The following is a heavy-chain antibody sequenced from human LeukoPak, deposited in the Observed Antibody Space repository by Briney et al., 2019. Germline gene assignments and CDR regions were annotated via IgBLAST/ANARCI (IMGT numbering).Heavy chain of an antibody. CDR3: ARLRGGGSYGLVDY. J-gene: IGHJ4*02. V-gene: IGHV4-59*01. D-gene: IGHD5-18*01. CDR2: IYYSGST. Sequence: SETLSLTCTVSGGSISSYYWSRIRQPPGKGLEWIGYIYYSGSTNYNSSLKSRVTISVDTSKNQFSLKLSSVTAADTAVYYCARLRGGGSYGLVDYWGQGTLVTVSS. CDR1: GGSISSYY.